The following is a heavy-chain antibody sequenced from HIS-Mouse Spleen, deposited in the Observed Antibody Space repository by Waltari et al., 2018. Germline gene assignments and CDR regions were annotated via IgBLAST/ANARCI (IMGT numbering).Heavy chain of an antibody. J-gene: IGHJ2*01. CDR3: AREIPYSSSWYDWYFDL. D-gene: IGHD6-13*01. CDR1: GGSISSSSYY. V-gene: IGHV4-39*07. CDR2: IYYSGST. Sequence: QLQLQESGPGLVKPSETLSLTFTVSGGSISSSSYYRGWIRQPPGKGLEWIGSIYYSGSTYYNPSLKSRVTISVDTSKNQFSLKLSSVTAADTAVYYCAREIPYSSSWYDWYFDLWGRGTLVTVSS.